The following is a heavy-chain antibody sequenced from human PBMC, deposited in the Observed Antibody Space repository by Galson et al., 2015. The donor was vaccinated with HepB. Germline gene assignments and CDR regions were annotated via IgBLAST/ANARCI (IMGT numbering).Heavy chain of an antibody. Sequence: SVKVSCKASGYTFTRYPVSWVRQAPDQGLEWMAWINTNTANPKYAQALTGRFVFSLDTADSTAYLQISSLRAEDTAVYYCARERPSEASATGYYPYYYDGMDLWGQGTTVTVSS. CDR3: ARERPSEASATGYYPYYYDGMDL. CDR1: GYTFTRYP. J-gene: IGHJ6*02. V-gene: IGHV7-4-1*02. D-gene: IGHD3-9*01. CDR2: INTNTANP.